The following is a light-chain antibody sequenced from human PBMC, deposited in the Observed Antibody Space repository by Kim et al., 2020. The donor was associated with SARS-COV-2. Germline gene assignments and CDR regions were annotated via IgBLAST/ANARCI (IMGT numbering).Light chain of an antibody. CDR3: QQYGNSWT. CDR2: GTS. V-gene: IGKV3-20*01. Sequence: ETVLTQSPGTLSLSPGERATLSCRASQSVSSSYLAWYQQKPGQAPSLLIYGTSNRATGIPDRFSGSGSGTDFTLTISRLEPEDFAVYYCQQYGNSWTFGQGTKVDIK. J-gene: IGKJ1*01. CDR1: QSVSSSY.